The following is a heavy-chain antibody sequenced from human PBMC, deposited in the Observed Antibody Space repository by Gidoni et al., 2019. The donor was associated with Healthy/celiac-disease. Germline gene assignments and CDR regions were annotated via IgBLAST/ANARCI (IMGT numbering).Heavy chain of an antibody. V-gene: IGHV3-9*01. CDR3: AKDMDDSSVLDY. Sequence: EVQLVESGGGLVQPGRSLRLSCAASGFTFDDYAMHWVRQAPGKGLEWVSGISWNSGSIGYADSVKGRFTISRDNAKNSLYLQMNSLRAEDTALYYCAKDMDDSSVLDYWGQGTLVTVSS. CDR2: ISWNSGSI. CDR1: GFTFDDYA. J-gene: IGHJ4*02. D-gene: IGHD3-22*01.